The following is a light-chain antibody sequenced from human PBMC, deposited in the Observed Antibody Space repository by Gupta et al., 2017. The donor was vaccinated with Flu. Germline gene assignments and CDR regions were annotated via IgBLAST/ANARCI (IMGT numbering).Light chain of an antibody. CDR3: QQKDSTPRT. V-gene: IGKV1-39*01. CDR1: QSITTY. Sequence: DIQMTQSPSSLSASVGDRATITCRASQSITTYLLWYQQKPGKAPKLLIYAASSLQSGVPSRFGGSGSGTXFTLTIXKLQPEDFATYYCQQKDSTPRTFGXGTKMQIK. CDR2: AAS. J-gene: IGKJ2*01.